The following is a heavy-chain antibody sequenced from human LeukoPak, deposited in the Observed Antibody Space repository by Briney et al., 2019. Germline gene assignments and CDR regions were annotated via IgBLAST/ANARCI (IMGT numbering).Heavy chain of an antibody. Sequence: SGTLSLTCAVSGDFFSSTHWWSWVRQPPGKGLEWIGEIHHTGNTNYNPSLKSRVTMAVDRSKNQSSLKVSSVTAADTAVYYCAREGSNTSTMYWFDPWGQGSLVTVSS. CDR3: AREGSNTSTMYWFDP. D-gene: IGHD2-15*01. J-gene: IGHJ5*02. CDR2: IHHTGNT. V-gene: IGHV4-4*02. CDR1: GDFFSSTHW.